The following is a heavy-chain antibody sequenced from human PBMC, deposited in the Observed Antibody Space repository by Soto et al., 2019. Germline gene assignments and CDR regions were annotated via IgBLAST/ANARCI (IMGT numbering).Heavy chain of an antibody. CDR2: INAYNGNT. V-gene: IGHV1-18*01. CDR3: AMVDVYVTPSPQDV. J-gene: IGHJ6*02. Sequence: QVHLVQSGAEVKNPGASVKVSCKASGYSFTRYGISWARQAPGQGLEWMGWINAYNGNTNYAQNLQGRLTLTTDTSTTTAYMELRSLRSNDTAIYYCAMVDVYVTPSPQDVWGQGTTVTVSS. D-gene: IGHD3-16*01. CDR1: GYSFTRYG.